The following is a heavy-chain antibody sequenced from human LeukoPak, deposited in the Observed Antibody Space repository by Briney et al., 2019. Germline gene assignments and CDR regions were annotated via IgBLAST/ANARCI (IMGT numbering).Heavy chain of an antibody. J-gene: IGHJ4*02. Sequence: GGSLRLSCAASGFTFSTYGMSWVRQAPGKGLQWVSTIPSGGGTYYADSVKGRFTISRDNSKNSLYLQMNSLRAEDTAVYYCASEETGNRVYWGQGTLVTVSS. CDR2: IPSGGGT. V-gene: IGHV3-23*01. CDR1: GFTFSTYG. D-gene: IGHD1-14*01. CDR3: ASEETGNRVY.